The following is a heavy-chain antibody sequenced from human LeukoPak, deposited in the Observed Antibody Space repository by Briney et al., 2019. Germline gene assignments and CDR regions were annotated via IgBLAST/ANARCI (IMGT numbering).Heavy chain of an antibody. CDR2: IRYDGRDT. Sequence: GGSLRLSCAASGFTFSHYAMAWVRQPPGRGLEWVSFIRYDGRDTYYGDSVKGRSTISRDNSQKTLFLALSSLRPEDTAVYYCAKDIGYCSDTSCYTSHAFDAWGRGTMITVSS. D-gene: IGHD2-2*02. CDR1: GFTFSHYA. CDR3: AKDIGYCSDTSCYTSHAFDA. J-gene: IGHJ3*01. V-gene: IGHV3-30*02.